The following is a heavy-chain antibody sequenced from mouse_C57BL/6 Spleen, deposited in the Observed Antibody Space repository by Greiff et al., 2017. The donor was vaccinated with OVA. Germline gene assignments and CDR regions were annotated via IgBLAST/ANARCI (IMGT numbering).Heavy chain of an antibody. CDR2: IHPNSGST. J-gene: IGHJ4*01. Sequence: QVQLQQPGAELVKPGASVKLSCKASGYTFTSYWMHWVKQRPGQGLEWIGMIHPNSGSTNYNEKFKSKATLTVDKSSSTAYIQLSSLTSEDSAVYYCAAYSNYAMDYWGQGTSVTVSS. D-gene: IGHD2-5*01. CDR1: GYTFTSYW. V-gene: IGHV1-64*01. CDR3: AAYSNYAMDY.